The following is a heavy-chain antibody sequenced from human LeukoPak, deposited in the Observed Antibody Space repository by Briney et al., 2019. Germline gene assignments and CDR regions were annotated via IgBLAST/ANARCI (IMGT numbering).Heavy chain of an antibody. CDR3: ARDVRFDY. V-gene: IGHV3-21*01. Sequence: GGSLRLSCVVSGFAFSSYSMNWVRQAPGEGLEWVSSISSSSHYIYYADSVKGRFTISRDNAENSVYLQMNSLRDEDTALYYCARDVRFDYWGQGTPVTVSS. CDR2: ISSSSHYI. CDR1: GFAFSSYS. J-gene: IGHJ4*02.